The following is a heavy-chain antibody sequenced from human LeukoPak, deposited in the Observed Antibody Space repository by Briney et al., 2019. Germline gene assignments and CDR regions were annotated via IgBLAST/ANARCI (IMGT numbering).Heavy chain of an antibody. CDR3: ARQYSSSWLFDY. J-gene: IGHJ4*02. Sequence: PSETLSLTCTVSGGSISSYYWSWIRQPPGKGLEWIGYIYYSGSTNYNPSLKSRVTISVDTSKNQFSLKLSSVTAADTAVYYCARQYSSSWLFDYWGQGTLVTVSS. V-gene: IGHV4-59*08. D-gene: IGHD6-13*01. CDR2: IYYSGST. CDR1: GGSISSYY.